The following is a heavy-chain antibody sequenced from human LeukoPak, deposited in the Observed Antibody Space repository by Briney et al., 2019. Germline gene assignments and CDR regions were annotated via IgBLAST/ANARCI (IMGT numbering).Heavy chain of an antibody. CDR1: GYTFTGYY. CDR2: INPSGGST. Sequence: ASVKVSCKASGYTFTGYYMHWVRQAPGQGLEWMGWINPSGGSTSYAQKFQGRVTMTRDTSTSTVYMELRSLRSDDTAVYYCARVERRQQLMRRYAFDIWGQGTMVTVSS. V-gene: IGHV1-46*01. J-gene: IGHJ3*02. CDR3: ARVERRQQLMRRYAFDI. D-gene: IGHD6-13*01.